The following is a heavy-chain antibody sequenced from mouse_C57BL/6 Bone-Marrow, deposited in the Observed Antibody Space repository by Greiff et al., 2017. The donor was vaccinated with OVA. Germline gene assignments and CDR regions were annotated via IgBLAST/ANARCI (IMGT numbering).Heavy chain of an antibody. V-gene: IGHV1-69*01. Sequence: QVQLQQPGAELVMPGASVKLSCKASGYTFTSYWMHWVKQRPGQGLEWIGEIDPSDSYTNYNQKFKGKSTLTVDKSSSTAYMQLSSLASEDSAVDYCARSRLWDYDYWGQGTTLTVSS. J-gene: IGHJ2*01. CDR3: ARSRLWDYDY. CDR1: GYTFTSYW. D-gene: IGHD2-4*01. CDR2: IDPSDSYT.